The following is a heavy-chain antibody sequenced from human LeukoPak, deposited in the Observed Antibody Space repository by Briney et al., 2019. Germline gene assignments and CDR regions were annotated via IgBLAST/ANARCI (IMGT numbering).Heavy chain of an antibody. CDR2: IIPIFGTA. V-gene: IGHV1-69*06. Sequence: ASVKVSCKASGGTFSSYAISWVRQAPGQGLEWMGGIIPIFGTANYAQKFQGRDTITADKSTSTAYMELSSLRSEDTAVYYCAAHRGRYWFDPWGQGTLVTVSS. CDR3: AAHRGRYWFDP. J-gene: IGHJ5*02. D-gene: IGHD1-14*01. CDR1: GGTFSSYA.